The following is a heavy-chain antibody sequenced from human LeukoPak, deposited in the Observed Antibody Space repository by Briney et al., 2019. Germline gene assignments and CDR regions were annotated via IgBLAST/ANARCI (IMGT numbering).Heavy chain of an antibody. CDR2: IKHDGSGK. V-gene: IGHV3-7*01. J-gene: IGHJ5*02. D-gene: IGHD4-17*01. Sequence: GGSLRLSYAASGFTFSSFSMTWVRQAPGKGLGWVANIKHDGSGKYYVDSVKGRFTISRDNAKNSLYLQMNSLRAEDTAVYYCARLLTTVTTNWFDPWGQGTLVTVSS. CDR3: ARLLTTVTTNWFDP. CDR1: GFTFSSFS.